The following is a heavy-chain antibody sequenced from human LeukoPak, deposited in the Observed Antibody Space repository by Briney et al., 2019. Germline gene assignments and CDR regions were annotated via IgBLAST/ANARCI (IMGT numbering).Heavy chain of an antibody. J-gene: IGHJ1*01. Sequence: PGGSLRLSCAASGFSISSYAMSRVRQAPGKGLEWVSLIRYGGGGTYYADSVKGRFIISRDTSENTLYLQMNSLRAEDTALYYCAMDTVGRWLVHFHHWGQGTPVTVSS. D-gene: IGHD6-19*01. CDR3: AMDTVGRWLVHFHH. V-gene: IGHV3-23*01. CDR2: IRYGGGGT. CDR1: GFSISSYA.